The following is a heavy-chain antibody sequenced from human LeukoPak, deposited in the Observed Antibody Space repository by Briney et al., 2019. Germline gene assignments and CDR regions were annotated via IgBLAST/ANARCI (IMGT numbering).Heavy chain of an antibody. Sequence: GGSLRLSCEASGFTFRRHWMSWVRQAPGKGLEWVANIKGDGSEKYYVDSVEGRFTISRDNARNSLDLQRNSLRAEDSAVYYCVRDHLNDYGDSYFDYWGQGALITVSS. CDR1: GFTFRRHW. CDR2: IKGDGSEK. D-gene: IGHD4-17*01. CDR3: VRDHLNDYGDSYFDY. V-gene: IGHV3-7*01. J-gene: IGHJ4*02.